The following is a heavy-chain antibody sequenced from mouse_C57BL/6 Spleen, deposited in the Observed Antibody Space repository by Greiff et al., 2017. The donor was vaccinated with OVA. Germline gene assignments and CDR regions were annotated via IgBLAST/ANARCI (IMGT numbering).Heavy chain of an antibody. Sequence: VQLQQPGAELVKPGASVKMSCKASGYTFTSYWITWVKQRPGQGLEWIGDIYPGSGSTNYNEKFKSKATLTVDTSSSTAYMQLSSLTSEDSAVYYCARRGITTDAMDYWGQGTSVTVSS. CDR1: GYTFTSYW. CDR2: IYPGSGST. D-gene: IGHD1-1*01. CDR3: ARRGITTDAMDY. V-gene: IGHV1-55*01. J-gene: IGHJ4*01.